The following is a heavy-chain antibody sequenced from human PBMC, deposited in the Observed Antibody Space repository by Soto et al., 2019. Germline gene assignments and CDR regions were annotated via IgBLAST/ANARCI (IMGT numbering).Heavy chain of an antibody. V-gene: IGHV4-30-2*01. CDR1: GGFRIRGGSS. CDR3: ARLNRDPAY. J-gene: IGHJ4*02. Sequence: KPSLTCAVSGGFRIRGGSSWSWIRQPPGKGLEWIGYISHTGGTYFKPPLRSRVVISVARSKNQFSLKLNSVTAADTAVYYCARLNRDPAYWGQGILVPVS. D-gene: IGHD2-15*01. CDR2: ISHTGGT.